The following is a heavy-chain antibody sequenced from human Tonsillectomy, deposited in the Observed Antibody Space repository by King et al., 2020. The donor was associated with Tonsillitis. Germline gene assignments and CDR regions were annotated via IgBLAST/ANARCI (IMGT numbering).Heavy chain of an antibody. CDR3: ARDRQNSTAYKYGSGTYKS. D-gene: IGHD1-26*01. CDR2: INPNSDGT. V-gene: IGHV1-46*03. Sequence: VQLVESGAEVKKPGASVKVSCKTSGYTFTSHYIHWVRQAPGQGLDWMGMINPNSDGTSHAQKFQGRITMTRGTSTSTVYMELSSLRSEDTAVYYCARDRQNSTAYKYGSGTYKSWGRGTLVTVSS. J-gene: IGHJ5*02. CDR1: GYTFTSHY.